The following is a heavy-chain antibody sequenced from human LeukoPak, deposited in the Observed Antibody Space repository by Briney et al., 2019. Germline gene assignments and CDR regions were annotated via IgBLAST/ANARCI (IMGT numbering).Heavy chain of an antibody. CDR2: ITGYGAT. V-gene: IGHV3-23*01. J-gene: IGHJ5*02. Sequence: GGSLRLSCAASGFTFSNFAMMWVRQAPGTGLQWVSTITGYGATFYADSVRGRFTIFRDTSMNTLFLQMNSLGAEDTAVYYCAYGAAAGKVDWFDPWGQGTLVTVSS. CDR1: GFTFSNFA. CDR3: AYGAAAGKVDWFDP. D-gene: IGHD6-13*01.